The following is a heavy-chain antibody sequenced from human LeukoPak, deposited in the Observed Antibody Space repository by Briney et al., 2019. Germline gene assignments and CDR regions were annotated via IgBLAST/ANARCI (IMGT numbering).Heavy chain of an antibody. CDR1: GFPFSTYS. V-gene: IGHV3-48*04. CDR3: ARDSCRGDCYLFDY. D-gene: IGHD2-21*02. Sequence: PGGSLRLSCAASGFPFSTYSMNWVRQAPGKGLEWVSYISSSSTIIYYADSVKGRFTISRDNAKNSLYLQMNSLRAEDTAVYYCARDSCRGDCYLFDYWGQGTLVTVSS. J-gene: IGHJ4*02. CDR2: ISSSSTII.